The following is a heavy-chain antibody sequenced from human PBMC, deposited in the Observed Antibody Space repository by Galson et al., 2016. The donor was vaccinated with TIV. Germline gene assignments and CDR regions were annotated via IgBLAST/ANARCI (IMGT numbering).Heavy chain of an antibody. J-gene: IGHJ6*03. Sequence: QSGAEVKKPGESLKISCEASGYGFSTDWIAWVRQMPGKGPEWMGSIYPGDSDTKYSPSFQGRVTISADKSIRTAYLQWSSLNVSDSAIYYCARHTGFDPPAVVYDMDVWGRGTTVTVSS. V-gene: IGHV5-51*01. D-gene: IGHD3-9*01. CDR3: ARHTGFDPPAVVYDMDV. CDR1: GYGFSTDW. CDR2: IYPGDSDT.